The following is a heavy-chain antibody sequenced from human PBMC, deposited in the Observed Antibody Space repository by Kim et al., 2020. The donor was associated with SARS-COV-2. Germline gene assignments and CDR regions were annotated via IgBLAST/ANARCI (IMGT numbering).Heavy chain of an antibody. D-gene: IGHD4-17*01. V-gene: IGHV3-20*01. J-gene: IGHJ4*02. CDR1: GFTFDDYG. CDR3: ARKRVGGDYGDYGGSFDY. CDR2: INWNGGST. Sequence: GGSLRLSCAASGFTFDDYGMSWVRQAPGKGLEWVSGINWNGGSTGYADSVKGRFTISRDNAKNSLYLQMNSLRAEDTALYHCARKRVGGDYGDYGGSFDYWGQGTLVTVSS.